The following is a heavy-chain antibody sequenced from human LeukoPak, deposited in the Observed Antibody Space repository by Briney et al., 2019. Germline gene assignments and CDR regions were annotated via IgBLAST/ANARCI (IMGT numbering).Heavy chain of an antibody. Sequence: GASVKVSCKASGYTFTGYYMHWVRQAPGQGLEWMGWINPNSGGTNYAQKFQGRVTMTRDTSISTAYMELGRLRSDDTAVYYCARDPAAADTSWFDPWGQGTLVTVSS. D-gene: IGHD6-13*01. J-gene: IGHJ5*02. V-gene: IGHV1-2*02. CDR3: ARDPAAADTSWFDP. CDR2: INPNSGGT. CDR1: GYTFTGYY.